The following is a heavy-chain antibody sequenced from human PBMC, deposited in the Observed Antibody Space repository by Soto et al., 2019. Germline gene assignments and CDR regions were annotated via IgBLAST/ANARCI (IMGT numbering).Heavy chain of an antibody. V-gene: IGHV4-59*01. CDR2: IYSSGIT. Sequence: PSETLSLTSTVSGGSISGYYCNWIRQPPGKGLEWIGYIYSSGITDYNPSLKSRVTMLVDTSKNQFSLRLSSVTASDTAVYYCARDSSGWPDYWGQGTLVTVSS. D-gene: IGHD6-19*01. CDR1: GGSISGYY. J-gene: IGHJ4*02. CDR3: ARDSSGWPDY.